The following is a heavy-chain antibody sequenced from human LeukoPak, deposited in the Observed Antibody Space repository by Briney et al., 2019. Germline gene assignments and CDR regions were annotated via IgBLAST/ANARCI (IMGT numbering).Heavy chain of an antibody. CDR3: ATSRGSYCSSTSCYYYGMDA. Sequence: SVTVSCKASGGTFNSYAISWVRQAPGQGLEWMGGIIPIFGTANYAQKFQGRVTITADESTSTAYMELSSLRSEDTAVYYCATSRGSYCSSTSCYYYGMDAWGQGTTVTVSS. V-gene: IGHV1-69*13. J-gene: IGHJ6*02. CDR2: IIPIFGTA. CDR1: GGTFNSYA. D-gene: IGHD2-2*01.